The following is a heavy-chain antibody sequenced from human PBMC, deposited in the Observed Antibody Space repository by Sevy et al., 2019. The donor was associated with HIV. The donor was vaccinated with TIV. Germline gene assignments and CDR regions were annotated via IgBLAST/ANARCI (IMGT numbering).Heavy chain of an antibody. Sequence: GGSLRLSCAASGFTFSSYAMNWVRQAPGKGLEWVSSIKGSGSATYYADSVKGRFTISRDNSKNMVYLQMNSLRAEDTAVYYCAKVVESYYFDYWGQGALVTVSS. J-gene: IGHJ4*02. CDR2: IKGSGSAT. CDR1: GFTFSSYA. D-gene: IGHD2-15*01. CDR3: AKVVESYYFDY. V-gene: IGHV3-23*01.